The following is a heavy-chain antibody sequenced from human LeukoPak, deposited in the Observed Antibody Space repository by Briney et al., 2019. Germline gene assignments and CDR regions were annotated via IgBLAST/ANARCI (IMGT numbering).Heavy chain of an antibody. CDR3: AGEKIVGATFDDY. CDR1: GFTFSSYA. Sequence: GGSLRLSCAASGFTFSSYAMSWVRQAPGKGLEWVSAISGSGGSTYYADSVKGRFTISRVNSKNTLYLQMNSLRAGDTAVYYCAGEKIVGATFDDYWGQGTLVTVSS. CDR2: ISGSGGST. D-gene: IGHD1-26*01. J-gene: IGHJ4*02. V-gene: IGHV3-23*01.